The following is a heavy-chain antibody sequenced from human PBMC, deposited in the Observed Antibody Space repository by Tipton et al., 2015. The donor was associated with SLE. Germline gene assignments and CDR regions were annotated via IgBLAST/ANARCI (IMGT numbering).Heavy chain of an antibody. CDR2: IYYSGST. J-gene: IGHJ4*02. CDR1: GGSISSGGYY. Sequence: TLSLTCTVPGGSISSGGYYWSWIRQHPGKGLEWIGYIYYSGSTYYNPSLKSRVTISVDTSKNQFSLKLSSVTAADTAVYYCARDHQKSFDYWGQGTLVTVSS. V-gene: IGHV4-31*03. CDR3: ARDHQKSFDY.